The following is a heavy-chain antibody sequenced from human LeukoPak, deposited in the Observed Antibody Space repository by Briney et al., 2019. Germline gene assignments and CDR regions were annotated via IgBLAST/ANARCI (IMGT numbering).Heavy chain of an antibody. D-gene: IGHD3-10*01. V-gene: IGHV3-23*01. Sequence: PGQSLRLSCDASGFSLYTYTMYWVRQAPGQGLEWVSGIRNSDGMTYYADSVRGRFTISTDNSKNTLYLQMNSLRAEDTALYYCAKGLDRESRLDSWGQGTLVTVSS. CDR1: GFSLYTYT. J-gene: IGHJ4*02. CDR2: IRNSDGMT. CDR3: AKGLDRESRLDS.